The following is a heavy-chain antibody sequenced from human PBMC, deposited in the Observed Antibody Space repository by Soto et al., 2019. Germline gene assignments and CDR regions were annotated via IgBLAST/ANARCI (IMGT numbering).Heavy chain of an antibody. Sequence: SETLSLTCTVSGGSISSSSYYWGWIRQPPGKGLEWIGSIYYSGSTYYNPSLKSRVTISVDTSKNQFSLNLSSVTAADTAVYYCARHLPYCGRDCSPLPYSGHCTLLTVSS. CDR2: IYYSGST. J-gene: IGHJ1*01. D-gene: IGHD2-21*02. V-gene: IGHV4-39*01. CDR1: GGSISSSSYY. CDR3: ARHLPYCGRDCSPLPY.